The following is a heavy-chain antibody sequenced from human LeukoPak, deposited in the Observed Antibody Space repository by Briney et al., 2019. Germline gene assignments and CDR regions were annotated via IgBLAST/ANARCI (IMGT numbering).Heavy chain of an antibody. J-gene: IGHJ4*02. CDR3: ATTMVRGVMRFDY. V-gene: IGHV4-61*02. CDR1: GGSISSGSYY. CDR2: IYTSGST. D-gene: IGHD3-10*01. Sequence: SSETLSLTCTVSGGSISSGSYYWSWIRQPAGKGLEWIGRIYTSGSTNYNPSLKSRVTISVDTSKNQFSLKLSSVTAADTAVYYCATTMVRGVMRFDYWGQGTLVTVSS.